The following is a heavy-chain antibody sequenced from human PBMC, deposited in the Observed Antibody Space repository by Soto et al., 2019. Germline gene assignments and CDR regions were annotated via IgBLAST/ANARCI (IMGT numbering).Heavy chain of an antibody. V-gene: IGHV4-59*01. D-gene: IGHD3-22*01. CDR3: ARDWHYYDSSGYPRVYGMDV. Sequence: SETLSLTCTVSGGFISSYYWSWIRQPPGKGLEWIGYIYYSGSTNYNPSLKSRVTISVDTSKNQFSLKLSSVTAADTAVYYCARDWHYYDSSGYPRVYGMDVWGQGTTVTVSS. CDR1: GGFISSYY. J-gene: IGHJ6*02. CDR2: IYYSGST.